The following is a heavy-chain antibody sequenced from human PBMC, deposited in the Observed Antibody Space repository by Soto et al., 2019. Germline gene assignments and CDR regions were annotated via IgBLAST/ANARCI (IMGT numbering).Heavy chain of an antibody. D-gene: IGHD3-10*01. CDR2: AYSNGNT. Sequence: SETLSLTCTVSGGSLNNNYWSWIRQPPGRGLEWIGFAYSNGNTNYNPSLKSRVTMSLDRSQNQISLKLRSVTAADTAVYYCASHMVRGVPFDYWGQGTLVTVSS. CDR1: GGSLNNNY. V-gene: IGHV4-4*09. J-gene: IGHJ4*02. CDR3: ASHMVRGVPFDY.